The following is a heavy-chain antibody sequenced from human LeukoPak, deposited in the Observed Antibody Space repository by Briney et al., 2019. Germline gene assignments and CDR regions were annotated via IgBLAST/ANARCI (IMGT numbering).Heavy chain of an antibody. V-gene: IGHV3-23*01. J-gene: IGHJ4*02. CDR1: GFTFSSYA. D-gene: IGHD6-13*01. CDR2: ISGSGGST. Sequence: GGSLRLSCAASGFTFSSYARSWVRQAPGKGLEWVSAISGSGGSTYYADSVKGRFTISRDNSKNTLYLQMNSLRAEVTAVYYCARDTAVGRLGGYWGQGTLVTVSS. CDR3: ARDTAVGRLGGY.